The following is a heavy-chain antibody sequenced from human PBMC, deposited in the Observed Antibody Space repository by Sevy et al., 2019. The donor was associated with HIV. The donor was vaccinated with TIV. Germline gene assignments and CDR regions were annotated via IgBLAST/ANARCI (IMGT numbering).Heavy chain of an antibody. Sequence: GGSLRLSCPASGLTFGSYAMHWVRQGPGKGLEWVAVISYDARNEDYADSVKGRFTISRDNSKNTLYLQMNSLRAEDTAVYYCARFPPERAYDIWGQGTMVTVSS. CDR1: GLTFGSYA. CDR2: ISYDARNE. CDR3: ARFPPERAYDI. V-gene: IGHV3-30*04. J-gene: IGHJ3*02.